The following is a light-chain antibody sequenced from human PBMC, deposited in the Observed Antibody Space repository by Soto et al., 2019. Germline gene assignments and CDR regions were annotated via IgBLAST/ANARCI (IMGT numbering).Light chain of an antibody. J-gene: IGKJ2*01. Sequence: DLVMTQSPLSLPVTPGEPASISCRSSQILLHSNGYNSLDWYLQKPGQSPQLLIYLSSNRDSRVPDRFSGSGAGTNFTLKLSRVEAEDVGVYYCMQTLQTPDTFGQGTKLEIK. CDR1: QILLHSNGYNS. CDR3: MQTLQTPDT. CDR2: LSS. V-gene: IGKV2-28*01.